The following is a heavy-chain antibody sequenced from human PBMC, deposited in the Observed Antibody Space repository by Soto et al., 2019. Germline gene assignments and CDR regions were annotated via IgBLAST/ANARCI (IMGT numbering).Heavy chain of an antibody. CDR1: GGSISSYY. D-gene: IGHD3-3*01. CDR2: IYTSGST. CDR3: ARDRYYDIWSGMDV. V-gene: IGHV4-4*07. J-gene: IGHJ6*02. Sequence: SETLSLTCTVSGGSISSYYWSWIRQPAGKGLEWIGRIYTSGSTNYNPSHKSRVTMSVDTSKNQFSLKLSSVTAADTAVYYCARDRYYDIWSGMDVWGQGTTVTVSS.